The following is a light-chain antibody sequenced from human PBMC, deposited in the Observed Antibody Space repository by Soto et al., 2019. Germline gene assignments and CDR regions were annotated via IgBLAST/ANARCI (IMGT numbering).Light chain of an antibody. CDR1: GSSIGTNT. Sequence: QSVLTQPPSASGTPGQRVTISCSGSGSSIGTNTVNCYRQLPGTAPKLLIYGDNQRPSGVPDRFSGSKSGTSASLAISGLQSEDEAEYYCAAWDGSLNNVLFGGGTKLTVL. J-gene: IGLJ2*01. V-gene: IGLV1-44*01. CDR3: AAWDGSLNNVL. CDR2: GDN.